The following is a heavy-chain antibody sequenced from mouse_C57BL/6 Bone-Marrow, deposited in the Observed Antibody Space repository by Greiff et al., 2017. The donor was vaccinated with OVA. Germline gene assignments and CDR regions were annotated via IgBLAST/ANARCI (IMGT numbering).Heavy chain of an antibody. CDR2: ISSGGSYT. Sequence: EVQLVESGGDLVKPGGSLKLSCAASGFTFSSYCMSFVRQPPDKRLAWVATISSGGSYTYYPDSVKGRFTISRDNAKHALYLQMSSLKSEDTAMYYCARPIYYYGNRGWYFDVWGTGTTVTVSS. D-gene: IGHD1-1*01. J-gene: IGHJ1*03. CDR3: ARPIYYYGNRGWYFDV. CDR1: GFTFSSYC. V-gene: IGHV5-6*01.